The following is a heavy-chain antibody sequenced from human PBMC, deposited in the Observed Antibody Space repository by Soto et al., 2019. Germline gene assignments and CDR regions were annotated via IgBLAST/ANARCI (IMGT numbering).Heavy chain of an antibody. V-gene: IGHV1-69*13. CDR3: ARAEGYCSSTSCSRRYYYYYGMDV. D-gene: IGHD2-2*01. J-gene: IGHJ6*02. CDR2: IIPIFGTA. Sequence: GASVKVSCKASGGTFSSYAISWVRQAPGQGLEWMGGIIPIFGTANYAQKFQGRVTITAEESTSTAYMELSSLRSEDTAVYYCARAEGYCSSTSCSRRYYYYYGMDVWGQGTTVTVSS. CDR1: GGTFSSYA.